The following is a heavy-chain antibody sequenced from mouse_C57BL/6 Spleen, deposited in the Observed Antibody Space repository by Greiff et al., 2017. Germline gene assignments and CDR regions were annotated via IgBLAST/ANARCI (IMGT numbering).Heavy chain of an antibody. Sequence: VQLQQPGAELVKPGASVKLSCKASGYTFTSYWMHWVKQRPGRGLEWIGRIDPNSGGTTYNEKFKRKATLTVDKPSSTAYLQLSSLTSEDSAVDYCARYGSSYGWFAYWGQGTLVTVSA. CDR1: GYTFTSYW. CDR3: ARYGSSYGWFAY. CDR2: IDPNSGGT. D-gene: IGHD1-1*01. J-gene: IGHJ3*01. V-gene: IGHV1-72*01.